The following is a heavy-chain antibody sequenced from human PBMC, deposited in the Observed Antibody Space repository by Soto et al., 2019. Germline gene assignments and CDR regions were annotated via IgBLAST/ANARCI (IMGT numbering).Heavy chain of an antibody. D-gene: IGHD3-10*01. CDR1: GFSFSTYW. Sequence: EVQLVESGGGLVQPGGSLRLSCAASGFSFSTYWMSWVRQAPGKGLEWVAHINRDGSEEYYVDSVKGRFTISRDNAKNSLFLQMNSLRAEDTAMYYCARAPIGSGSKYYFDHWGQGTLVTVSS. V-gene: IGHV3-7*03. J-gene: IGHJ4*02. CDR2: INRDGSEE. CDR3: ARAPIGSGSKYYFDH.